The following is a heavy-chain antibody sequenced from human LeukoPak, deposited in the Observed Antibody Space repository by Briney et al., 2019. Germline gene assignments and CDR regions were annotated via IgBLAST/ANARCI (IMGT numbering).Heavy chain of an antibody. J-gene: IGHJ3*02. V-gene: IGHV3-23*01. Sequence: GGSLRLSCAASGFTFSSYAMSWVRQAPGKGLEWVSAISGSGGSTYYAASVKGRFTISRDNSKNTLYLQMNSLRAEDTAVYYCAKGNRSDWDAFDIWGQGTMVTVSS. CDR2: ISGSGGST. CDR3: AKGNRSDWDAFDI. CDR1: GFTFSSYA. D-gene: IGHD1-14*01.